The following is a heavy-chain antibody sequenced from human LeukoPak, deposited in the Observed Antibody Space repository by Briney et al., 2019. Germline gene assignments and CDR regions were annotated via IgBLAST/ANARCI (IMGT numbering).Heavy chain of an antibody. Sequence: SETLSLTCTVSGGSISSSNYYWGWVRQPPGKGLEWIGTIHYSGNSYYKPSLRSRVTISIDTSKNQFSLHLSSVTAADTAVYYCTREQASNTDYWGQGTLVTVSS. CDR3: TREQASNTDY. V-gene: IGHV4-39*07. J-gene: IGHJ4*02. D-gene: IGHD2-2*01. CDR2: IHYSGNS. CDR1: GGSISSSNYY.